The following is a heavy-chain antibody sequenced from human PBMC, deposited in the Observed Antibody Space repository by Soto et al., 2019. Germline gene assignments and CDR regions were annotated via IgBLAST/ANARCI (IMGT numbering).Heavy chain of an antibody. D-gene: IGHD6-13*01. CDR1: GDSVSSNSAA. CDR2: TYYRSKWYN. V-gene: IGHV6-1*01. Sequence: PSQTLSLTCAISGDSVSSNSAAWNWIRHSPSRGLEWLGRTYYRSKWYNDYAVSVKSRITINPDTSKNQFSLQLNSVTPEDTAVYYCASDPAPWVAAAGNFDYWGQGTLVTVSS. J-gene: IGHJ4*02. CDR3: ASDPAPWVAAAGNFDY.